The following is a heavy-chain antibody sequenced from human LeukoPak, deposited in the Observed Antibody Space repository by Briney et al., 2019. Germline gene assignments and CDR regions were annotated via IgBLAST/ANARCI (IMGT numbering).Heavy chain of an antibody. V-gene: IGHV4-34*01. CDR1: GGSFSGYY. D-gene: IGHD5-24*01. Sequence: SETLSLTCAVYGGSFSGYYWSWIRQPPGKGLEWIGEINHSGSTNYNPSLKSRVTISVDTSKNQFSLKLSSVTAAATAVYYCARGRGRWLQLRGFDYWGQGTLVTVSS. J-gene: IGHJ4*02. CDR3: ARGRGRWLQLRGFDY. CDR2: INHSGST.